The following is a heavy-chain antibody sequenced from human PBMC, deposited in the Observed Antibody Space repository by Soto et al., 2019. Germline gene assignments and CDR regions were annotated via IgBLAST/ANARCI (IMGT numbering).Heavy chain of an antibody. V-gene: IGHV3-7*01. CDR2: IKQDGTEV. CDR3: ARDGTSDSYFDS. CDR1: GFSFADHW. Sequence: GGSLRLSCEASGFSFADHWISWVRQAPWKGLQWLANIKQDGTEVFYVDSVKGRFTLSRDNSKKALFLQMHGLTADDTAVYYFARDGTSDSYFDSWGQGTRVTVCS. J-gene: IGHJ4*02. D-gene: IGHD2-21*02.